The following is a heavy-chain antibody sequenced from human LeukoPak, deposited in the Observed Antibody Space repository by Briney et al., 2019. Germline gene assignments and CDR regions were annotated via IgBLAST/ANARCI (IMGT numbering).Heavy chain of an antibody. CDR2: IRSKANSYAT. J-gene: IGHJ6*02. D-gene: IGHD6-13*01. CDR3: TRHDDMGQQLDPSYYYGMDV. Sequence: PGGSLRLSCAASGFTFSGSAMHWVRQASGKGLEWVGRIRSKANSYATAYAASAKGRFTISRDDSKNTAYLQMNSLKTEDTAVYYCTRHDDMGQQLDPSYYYGMDVWGQGTTVTVSS. CDR1: GFTFSGSA. V-gene: IGHV3-73*01.